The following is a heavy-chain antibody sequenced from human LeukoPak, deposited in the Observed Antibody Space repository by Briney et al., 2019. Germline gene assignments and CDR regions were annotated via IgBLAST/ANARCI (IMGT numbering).Heavy chain of an antibody. Sequence: SETLSLTCTVSGGSISSYYWGWIRQPPGKGLEWIGYIYYSGSTNYNPSLKSRVTISVDTSKNQFSLKLSSVTAADTAVYYCARRDDSSGYYGWYFDLWGRGTLVTVSS. V-gene: IGHV4-59*08. J-gene: IGHJ2*01. D-gene: IGHD3-22*01. CDR1: GGSISSYY. CDR3: ARRDDSSGYYGWYFDL. CDR2: IYYSGST.